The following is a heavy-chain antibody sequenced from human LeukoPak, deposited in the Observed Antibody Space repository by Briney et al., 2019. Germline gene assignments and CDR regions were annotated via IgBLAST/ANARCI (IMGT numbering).Heavy chain of an antibody. D-gene: IGHD6-19*01. V-gene: IGHV3-64*01. J-gene: IGHJ4*02. CDR2: ISSNGGST. Sequence: GGSLRLSCAASGFTFSTYAIHWVRQALGKGLEYVSAISSNGGSTFYANSVKGRFIVSRDNSKNTLYLQMGSLRAEDLAVYYCARRAPGFSSGWLDYWGQGTLVTVSS. CDR1: GFTFSTYA. CDR3: ARRAPGFSSGWLDY.